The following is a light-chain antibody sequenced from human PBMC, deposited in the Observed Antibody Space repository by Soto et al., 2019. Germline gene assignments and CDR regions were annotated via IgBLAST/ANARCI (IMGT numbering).Light chain of an antibody. J-gene: IGKJ1*01. CDR1: QSISSW. V-gene: IGKV1-5*01. Sequence: DIQMTQSPSTLSASVGDRVTITCRASQSISSWLSWYQQKPGQAPKLPIYDASSLESVVPSRFNCRGSGTELTQTISSQPHDDVETHYCQPYNSYCTWKFGQGTKVEIK. CDR3: QPYNSYCTWK. CDR2: DAS.